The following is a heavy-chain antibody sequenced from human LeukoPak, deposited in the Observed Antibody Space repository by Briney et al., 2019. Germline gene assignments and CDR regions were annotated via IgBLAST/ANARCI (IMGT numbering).Heavy chain of an antibody. CDR1: EFRFGRDW. V-gene: IGHV3-7*01. D-gene: IGHD2-2*01. J-gene: IGHJ1*01. CDR2: IKQDGSEE. CDR3: ATLDSTKSVF. Sequence: GGSLRLSCVASEFRFGRDWISWVRQAPGKGLEWVACIKQDGSEEYYVGSVRGRFTVSVDNGKNSLYLQMNSLRAEDTARYYCATLDSTKSVFWGRGTAVTVSS.